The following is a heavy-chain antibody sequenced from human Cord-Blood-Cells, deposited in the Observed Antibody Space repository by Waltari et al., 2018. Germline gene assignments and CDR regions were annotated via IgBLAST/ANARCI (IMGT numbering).Heavy chain of an antibody. CDR2: IKSKTDGGTT. Sequence: EVQLVESGGGLVKPGGSLRLSCAASGFTFSNAWMSWVRQAPGKGLEWVGSIKSKTDGGTTDDAAPVKGRFTISRDDSKDTLYLQMNSLKTEDTAVYYCTTDRLLYITGVDYWGQGTLVTVSS. V-gene: IGHV3-15*01. D-gene: IGHD1-20*01. CDR3: TTDRLLYITGVDY. CDR1: GFTFSNAW. J-gene: IGHJ4*02.